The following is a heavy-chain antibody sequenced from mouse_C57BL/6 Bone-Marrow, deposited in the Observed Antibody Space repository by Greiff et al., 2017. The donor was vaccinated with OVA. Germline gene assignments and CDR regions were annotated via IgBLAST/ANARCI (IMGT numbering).Heavy chain of an antibody. Sequence: VQLQQSGPGLVQPSQSLSITCTVSGFSLTSYGVHWVRQSPGKGLEWLGVIWRGGSTDYNSAFMSRLSTTKDNSKSQVFFKMNSLQADDTAIYYCAKNTLLRRGAYFDYWGQGTTLTVSS. CDR2: IWRGGST. CDR1: GFSLTSYG. J-gene: IGHJ2*01. D-gene: IGHD2-4*01. CDR3: AKNTLLRRGAYFDY. V-gene: IGHV2-5*01.